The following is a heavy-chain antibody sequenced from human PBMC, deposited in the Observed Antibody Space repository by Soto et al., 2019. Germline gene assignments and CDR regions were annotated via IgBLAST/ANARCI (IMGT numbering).Heavy chain of an antibody. CDR1: GFTFSSYA. CDR3: ARDPYSSSSRFDY. D-gene: IGHD6-6*01. Sequence: QVQLVESGGGVVQPGRSLRLSCAASGFTFSSYAMHWVRQAPGKGLEWVAVISYDGSNKYYADSVKGRFTISRDNSKNTLYLQMNSLRAEDTAVYYGARDPYSSSSRFDYWGQGTLVTVSS. J-gene: IGHJ4*02. CDR2: ISYDGSNK. V-gene: IGHV3-30-3*01.